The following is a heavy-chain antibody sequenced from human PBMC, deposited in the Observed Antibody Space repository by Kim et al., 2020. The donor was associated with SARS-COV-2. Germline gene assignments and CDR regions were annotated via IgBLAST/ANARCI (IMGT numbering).Heavy chain of an antibody. J-gene: IGHJ4*02. V-gene: IGHV3-21*01. D-gene: IGHD3-10*01. Sequence: GGSLRLSCAASGFTFSSYSMNWVRQAPGKGLEWVSSISSSSSYIYYADSVKGRFTISRDNAKNSLYLQMNSLRAEDTAVYYCARDWMVRGVIGYWGQGTLVTVSS. CDR3: ARDWMVRGVIGY. CDR1: GFTFSSYS. CDR2: ISSSSSYI.